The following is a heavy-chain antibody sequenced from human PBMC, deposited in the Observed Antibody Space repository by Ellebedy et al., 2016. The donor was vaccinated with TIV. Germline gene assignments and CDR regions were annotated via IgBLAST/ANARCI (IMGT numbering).Heavy chain of an antibody. J-gene: IGHJ3*02. CDR2: IIPIFGTA. V-gene: IGHV1-69*05. Sequence: SVKVSXXASGGTFSSYAISWVRQAPGQGLEWMGGIIPIFGTANYAQKFQGRVTMTRDTSISTAYMELSRLRSDDTAVYYCARRKLYHAFDIWGQGTMVTVSS. CDR3: ARRKLYHAFDI. CDR1: GGTFSSYA. D-gene: IGHD2-8*01.